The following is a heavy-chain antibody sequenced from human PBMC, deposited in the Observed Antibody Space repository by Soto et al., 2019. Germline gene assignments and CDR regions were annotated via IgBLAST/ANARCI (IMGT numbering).Heavy chain of an antibody. V-gene: IGHV2-5*01. D-gene: IGHD2-15*01. CDR2: IYWNDDK. Sequence: SGPTLVNPTQTLTLTCTFSGFSLSTSGVGVGWIRQPPGKALEWLALIYWNDDKRYSPSLKSRLTITKDTSKNQVVLTITKMDPVDTVIYYCAHAHRDIVVVVAAHGGDAFDIWGQGTMVTVSS. J-gene: IGHJ3*02. CDR1: GFSLSTSGVG. CDR3: AHAHRDIVVVVAAHGGDAFDI.